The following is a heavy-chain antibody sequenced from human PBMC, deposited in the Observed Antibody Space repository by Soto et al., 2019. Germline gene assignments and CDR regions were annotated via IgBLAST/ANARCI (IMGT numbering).Heavy chain of an antibody. CDR1: GGSISSYY. V-gene: IGHV4-59*01. CDR3: ARGGSSGSFDY. D-gene: IGHD6-19*01. CDR2: IYYSGST. J-gene: IGHJ4*02. Sequence: SETLSLTCTVSGGSISSYYWSWIRQPPGKGLEWIGYIYYSGSTKYNPSLKSRVTISVDTSKNQFSLKLRSVTAADTAVYYCARGGSSGSFDYWGQGTLVTVSS.